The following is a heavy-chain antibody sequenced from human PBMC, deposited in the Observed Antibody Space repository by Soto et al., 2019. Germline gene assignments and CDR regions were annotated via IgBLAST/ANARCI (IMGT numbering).Heavy chain of an antibody. CDR1: GYTFTGYY. J-gene: IGHJ4*02. CDR3: ARDLRPHELHNYFDY. D-gene: IGHD1-26*01. Sequence: GASVKVSCKASGYTFTGYYMHWVRQAPGQGLEWMGWINPNSGGTNYAQKFQGWVTMTRDTSISTAYMELSRLRSDDTAVYYCARDLRPHELHNYFDYWGQGTLVTVSS. V-gene: IGHV1-2*04. CDR2: INPNSGGT.